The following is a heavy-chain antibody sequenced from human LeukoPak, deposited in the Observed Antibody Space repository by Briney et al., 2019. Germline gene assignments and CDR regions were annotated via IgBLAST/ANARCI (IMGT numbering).Heavy chain of an antibody. V-gene: IGHV3-21*01. CDR2: ISSSSSYI. Sequence: GGSLRLSCAASGFTFSSYSMNWVRQAPGRGLEWVSSISSSSSYIYYADSVKGRFTISRDNSKNTLYLQMNSLRAEDTAVYYCAKSESYSFDYWGQGTLVTVSS. CDR1: GFTFSSYS. CDR3: AKSESYSFDY. J-gene: IGHJ4*02. D-gene: IGHD1-26*01.